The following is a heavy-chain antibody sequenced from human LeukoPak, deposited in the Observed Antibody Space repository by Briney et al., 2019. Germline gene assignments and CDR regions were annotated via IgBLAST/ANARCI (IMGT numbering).Heavy chain of an antibody. D-gene: IGHD5-18*01. Sequence: PSETLSLTCAVYGGSFSGYYWSWIRQPPGKGLEWIGEINHSGSTNYNPSLKSRVTMSVDTSKNQFSLKLSSVTAADTAMCYCAKYGYNYGLDYWGQGTLVTVSS. CDR2: INHSGST. J-gene: IGHJ4*02. V-gene: IGHV4-34*10. CDR1: GGSFSGYY. CDR3: AKYGYNYGLDY.